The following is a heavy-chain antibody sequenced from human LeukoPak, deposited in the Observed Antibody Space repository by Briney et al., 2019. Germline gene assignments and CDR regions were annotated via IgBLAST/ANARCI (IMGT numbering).Heavy chain of an antibody. CDR2: INPNSGDT. CDR1: VYTFTGYH. D-gene: IGHD2-8*01. CDR3: ARSQGEWDY. Sequence: ASVKVSCKTSVYTFTGYHVHWVRQAPGQGLEWMGRINPNSGDTNYAQNFQGRVIMTRDTSISTAYMELSSLRSDDTAVYYCARSQGEWDYWGQGTLVTVSS. J-gene: IGHJ4*02. V-gene: IGHV1-2*06.